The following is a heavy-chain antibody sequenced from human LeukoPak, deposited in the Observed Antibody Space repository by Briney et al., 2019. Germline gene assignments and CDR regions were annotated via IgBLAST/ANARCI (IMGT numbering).Heavy chain of an antibody. CDR3: ASAWFGVLAA. J-gene: IGHJ5*02. CDR2: INHSGST. CDR1: GGSFSGYY. V-gene: IGHV4-34*01. D-gene: IGHD3-10*01. Sequence: SETLSLTCAVYGGSFSGYYWSWIRQPPGKGLEWIGEINHSGSTNYNPSLKSRVTISVDTSKNQFSLKLSSVTAADTAVYYCASAWFGVLAAWGQVTLVTVSS.